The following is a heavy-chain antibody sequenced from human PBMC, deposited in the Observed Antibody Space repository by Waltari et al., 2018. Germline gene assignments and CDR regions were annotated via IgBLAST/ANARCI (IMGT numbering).Heavy chain of an antibody. Sequence: QVQLVQSGAEVKKPGSSVKVSCKASGGTFSSYATSWVRQAPGQGLEWMGGIIPIFGTANYAQKFQGRVTITADESTSTAYMELSSLRSEDTAVYYCAREADCSSTSCHVGWFDPWGQGTLVTVSS. J-gene: IGHJ5*02. V-gene: IGHV1-69*01. CDR2: IIPIFGTA. D-gene: IGHD2-2*01. CDR1: GGTFSSYA. CDR3: AREADCSSTSCHVGWFDP.